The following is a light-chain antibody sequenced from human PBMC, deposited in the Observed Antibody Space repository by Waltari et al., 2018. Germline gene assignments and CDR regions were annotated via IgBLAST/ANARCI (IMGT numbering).Light chain of an antibody. CDR2: KAS. J-gene: IGKJ3*01. CDR3: QQYNSYPFT. Sequence: DIQMTQSPSTLSASVGDSVTITCRASQSISSWLAWYQQKPGKAPKVLIYKASTLESGVPSRFSGSGSGTEFTLTISSLQPDDFATYYCQQYNSYPFTFGPGTKVDIK. CDR1: QSISSW. V-gene: IGKV1-5*03.